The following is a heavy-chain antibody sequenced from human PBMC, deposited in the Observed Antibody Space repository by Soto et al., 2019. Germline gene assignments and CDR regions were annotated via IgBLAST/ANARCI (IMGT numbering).Heavy chain of an antibody. Sequence: QVQLQQWGAGLLKPSETLSLTCAVYGGSFSGYYWSWIRQPPGKGLEWIGEINHSGSTNYNPSLKSRVTISVDTSKNPFSLKLSSVTAADTAVYYCARGEDYGDYREYFQHWGQGTLVTVSS. CDR1: GGSFSGYY. CDR3: ARGEDYGDYREYFQH. D-gene: IGHD4-17*01. V-gene: IGHV4-34*01. J-gene: IGHJ1*01. CDR2: INHSGST.